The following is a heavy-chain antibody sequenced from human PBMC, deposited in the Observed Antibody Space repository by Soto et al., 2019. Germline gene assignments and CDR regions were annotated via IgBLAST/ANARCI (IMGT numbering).Heavy chain of an antibody. Sequence: AASVKVSCKASGGTFSSYAISWVRQAPGQGLEWMGGIIPIFGTANYAQKFQGRVTITADESTSTAYMELSSLRSEDTAVYYCARGDCSGGSCYFRPFDYWGQGTLVTV. CDR1: GGTFSSYA. J-gene: IGHJ4*02. D-gene: IGHD2-15*01. CDR2: IIPIFGTA. CDR3: ARGDCSGGSCYFRPFDY. V-gene: IGHV1-69*13.